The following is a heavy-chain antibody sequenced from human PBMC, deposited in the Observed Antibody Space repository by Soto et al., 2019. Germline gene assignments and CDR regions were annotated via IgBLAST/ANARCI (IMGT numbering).Heavy chain of an antibody. J-gene: IGHJ6*02. V-gene: IGHV5-51*01. CDR1: GYSFTSYW. Sequence: GESLKISCKGSGYSFTSYWIGWVRQMPGKGLAWMGIIYPGDSDTRYSPSFQGQVTISADKSISTAYLQWSSLKASDTAMYYCAMGCSSTSCYHNYYYYGMDVWGQGTTVTVSS. CDR2: IYPGDSDT. D-gene: IGHD2-2*01. CDR3: AMGCSSTSCYHNYYYYGMDV.